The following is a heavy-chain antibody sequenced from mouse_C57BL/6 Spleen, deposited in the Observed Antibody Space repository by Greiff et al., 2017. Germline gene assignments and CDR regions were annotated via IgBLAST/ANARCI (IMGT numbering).Heavy chain of an antibody. V-gene: IGHV1-74*01. D-gene: IGHD1-1*01. Sequence: QLQLKQPGAELVKPGASVKVSCKASGYTFTSYWMHWVKQRPGQGLEWIGRIHPSDSDTNYNQKFKGKATLTVDKSSSTAYMQLSSLTSEDSAVYYCAICSYYGSNFDYWGQGTTLTVSS. CDR1: GYTFTSYW. CDR2: IHPSDSDT. J-gene: IGHJ2*01. CDR3: AICSYYGSNFDY.